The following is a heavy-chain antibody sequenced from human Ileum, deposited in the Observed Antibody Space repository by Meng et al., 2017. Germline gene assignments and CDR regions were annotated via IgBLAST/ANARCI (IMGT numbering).Heavy chain of an antibody. CDR1: GFTFTTYA. CDR2: IDSGGSGT. J-gene: IGHJ4*02. CDR3: ANGQSPDY. V-gene: IGHV3-23*03. Sequence: GGSLRLSCAASGFTFTTYAMSWVRQAPGKGLEWVSGIDSGGSGTYYADSVKGRFTISRDNSKNTLYMQMNSLRVEDTAVYYCANGQSPDYWGQGTLVTVSS.